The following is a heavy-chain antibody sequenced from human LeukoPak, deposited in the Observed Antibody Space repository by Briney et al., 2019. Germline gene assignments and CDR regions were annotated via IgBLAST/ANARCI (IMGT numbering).Heavy chain of an antibody. V-gene: IGHV4-4*07. Sequence: SETLSLTCTVSGVSISSYYWSWLRQPAGKGLEWIGRMYISGSTNYNPSLKSRVTMSVDTSKNQFSLKLSSVTAADTAVYYCARDTSSGWYYFDYWGQGALVTVSS. J-gene: IGHJ4*02. CDR3: ARDTSSGWYYFDY. CDR1: GVSISSYY. D-gene: IGHD6-19*01. CDR2: MYISGST.